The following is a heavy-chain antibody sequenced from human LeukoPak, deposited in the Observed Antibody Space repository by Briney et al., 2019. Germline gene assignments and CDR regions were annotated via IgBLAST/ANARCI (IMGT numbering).Heavy chain of an antibody. CDR2: ISSASGSI. D-gene: IGHD2-2*01. V-gene: IGHV3-48*04. Sequence: PGGSLRLSCAASGFTFSSYSMNWVRQAPGKGLEWVSYISSASGSIYYADSVEGRFTISRDNAKNSLFLQMNSLRAEDTAVYYCARLPAYCSSTSCYYDYWGQGTLVTVSS. J-gene: IGHJ4*02. CDR3: ARLPAYCSSTSCYYDY. CDR1: GFTFSSYS.